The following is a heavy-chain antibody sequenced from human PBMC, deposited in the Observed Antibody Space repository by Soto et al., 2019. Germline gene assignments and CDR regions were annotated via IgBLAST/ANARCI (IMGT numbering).Heavy chain of an antibody. Sequence: QVQLVQSGAEVKKPGSSVKISCKASGGTFRTNAFSWVRQAPGQGLEWMGGIIPIFPTPDYAQKFQGRVTITADESTTTTDMELGSLRSEETATYYCARDTDRQQLGGNYYYIMYVWGQGTTVTVSS. CDR3: ARDTDRQQLGGNYYYIMYV. CDR1: GGTFRTNA. J-gene: IGHJ6*02. CDR2: IIPIFPTP. V-gene: IGHV1-69*12. D-gene: IGHD3-3*02.